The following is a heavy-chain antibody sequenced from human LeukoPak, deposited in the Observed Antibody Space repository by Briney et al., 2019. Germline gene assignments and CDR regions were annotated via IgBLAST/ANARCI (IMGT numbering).Heavy chain of an antibody. CDR3: ARAGYSTSWGGEYFDY. D-gene: IGHD6-13*01. CDR2: IYTSGST. Sequence: SQTLSLTCTVSGGSISSGSYYWSWIRQPAGKGLEWIGRIYTSGSTNYNPSLKSRVTISVDTSKNQFSLKLSSVTAADTAVYYCARAGYSTSWGGEYFDYWGQGTLVTVSS. CDR1: GGSISSGSYY. J-gene: IGHJ4*02. V-gene: IGHV4-61*02.